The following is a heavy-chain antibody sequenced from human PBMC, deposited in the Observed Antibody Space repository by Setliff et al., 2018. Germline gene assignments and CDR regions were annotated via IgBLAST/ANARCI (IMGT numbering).Heavy chain of an antibody. V-gene: IGHV4-4*07. D-gene: IGHD3-22*01. J-gene: IGHJ4*02. CDR2: VYYSGNT. Sequence: KASETLSLTCTVSGGSISSYYWSWIRQPAGKGLEWIGCVYYSGNTYYSPSLKSRVTMFVDTSKNQFSLMLYSVTAADTAIYYCARYDSSGYSENYYFDYWGQGTLVTVSS. CDR3: ARYDSSGYSENYYFDY. CDR1: GGSISSYY.